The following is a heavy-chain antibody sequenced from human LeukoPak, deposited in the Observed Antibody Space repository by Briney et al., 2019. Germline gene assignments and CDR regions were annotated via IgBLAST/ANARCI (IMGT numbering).Heavy chain of an antibody. CDR2: IDPNSGGT. J-gene: IGHJ4*02. CDR3: ARATWGGYCTNGVCYDY. D-gene: IGHD2-8*01. Sequence: ASVKVSCKAPGNSFTHYYLHWVRQAPGQGLEWVGWIDPNSGGTTYAQKFQGRVTMTRDTSISTAYMELSSLKSDDTAVYYCARATWGGYCTNGVCYDYWGQGTLVTVSS. V-gene: IGHV1-2*02. CDR1: GNSFTHYY.